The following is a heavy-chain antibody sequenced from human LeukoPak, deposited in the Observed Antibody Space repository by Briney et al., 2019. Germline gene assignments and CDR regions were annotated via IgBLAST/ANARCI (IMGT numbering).Heavy chain of an antibody. Sequence: GGSLRLSCAASGFTFSDYYMSWIRQAPGKGLEWVSYISSSSSYTNYADSVKGRFTISRDNAKNSLYLQMNSLRAEDTAVYYCARVILTAAVAGTVHWFDPWGQGTLVTVSS. V-gene: IGHV3-11*06. CDR2: ISSSSSYT. D-gene: IGHD6-19*01. CDR1: GFTFSDYY. J-gene: IGHJ5*02. CDR3: ARVILTAAVAGTVHWFDP.